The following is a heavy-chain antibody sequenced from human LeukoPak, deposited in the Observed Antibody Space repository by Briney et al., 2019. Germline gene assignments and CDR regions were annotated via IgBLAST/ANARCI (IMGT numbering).Heavy chain of an antibody. CDR1: GYTFTSYY. Sequence: ASVKVSCKASGYTFTSYYMHWVRQAPGQGLEWMGIINPSGGSTSYAQKFQGRVTMTRDTSTSRVYMELSSLRSEDTAVYYCARDYKEGWNYYYYYMDVWGKGTTVTVSS. CDR2: INPSGGST. D-gene: IGHD5-24*01. V-gene: IGHV1-46*01. CDR3: ARDYKEGWNYYYYYMDV. J-gene: IGHJ6*03.